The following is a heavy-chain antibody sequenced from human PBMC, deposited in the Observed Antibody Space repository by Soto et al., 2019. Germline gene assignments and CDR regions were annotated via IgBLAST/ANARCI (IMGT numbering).Heavy chain of an antibody. D-gene: IGHD3-3*01. CDR3: ARGKSDFWSGYEIDY. Sequence: SETLSLTCTVSGGSISSGGYYWSWIRQHPGKGLEWIGYIYYSGSTYYNPSLKSRVTISVDTSKNQFSLKLSSVTAADTAVYYCARGKSDFWSGYEIDYWGQGTLVTVSS. J-gene: IGHJ4*02. V-gene: IGHV4-31*03. CDR2: IYYSGST. CDR1: GGSISSGGYY.